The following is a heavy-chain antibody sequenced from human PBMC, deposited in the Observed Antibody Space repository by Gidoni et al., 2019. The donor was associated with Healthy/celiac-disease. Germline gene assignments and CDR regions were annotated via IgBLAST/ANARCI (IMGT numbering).Heavy chain of an antibody. J-gene: IGHJ4*02. CDR3: ASYDFWSGYYMEIIDY. V-gene: IGHV3-21*01. CDR2: ISSSSSYI. D-gene: IGHD3-3*01. Sequence: EVQLVESGGGLVKPGGSLRLSCAASGFPFTSSSMNWVRQAPGKGLEWVSSISSSSSYIYYADSGKGRFTISRDNAKNSLYLQMNSLRAEDTAVYYCASYDFWSGYYMEIIDYWGQGTLVTVSS. CDR1: GFPFTSSS.